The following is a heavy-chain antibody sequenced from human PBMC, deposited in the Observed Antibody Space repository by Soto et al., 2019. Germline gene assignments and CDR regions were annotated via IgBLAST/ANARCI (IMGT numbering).Heavy chain of an antibody. CDR3: VKSPWSRRGDLDL. J-gene: IGHJ2*01. CDR2: ISWNSATI. CDR1: GVSFDDND. V-gene: IGHV3-9*01. Sequence: EVELVESGGGLAQTGGSLRLSCAGSGVSFDDNDMYWVRRVPGKGLEWVSGISWNSATIGYADSVKGRFTISRDNAKNSLYLEMSPLRPEDTAIYYCVKSPWSRRGDLDLWGRGTLVTVSS. D-gene: IGHD2-8*01.